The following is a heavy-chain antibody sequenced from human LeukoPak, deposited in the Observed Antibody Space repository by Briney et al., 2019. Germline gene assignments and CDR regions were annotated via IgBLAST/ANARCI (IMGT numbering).Heavy chain of an antibody. J-gene: IGHJ4*02. Sequence: GASVKVSCKASGYTFTSYDINWVRQATGQGLEWMGWMNPNSGNTGYAQKFQGRVTMTRNTSISTAYMELSSLRSEDTAVYYCARAGRVGIFTYGGYVNYWGQGTLVTVSS. CDR1: GYTFTSYD. D-gene: IGHD5-12*01. V-gene: IGHV1-8*01. CDR3: ARAGRVGIFTYGGYVNY. CDR2: MNPNSGNT.